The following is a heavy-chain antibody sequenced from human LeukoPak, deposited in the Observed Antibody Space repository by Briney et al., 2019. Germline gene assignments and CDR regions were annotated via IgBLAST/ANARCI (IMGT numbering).Heavy chain of an antibody. CDR3: ARAPSPGYSSSFEY. V-gene: IGHV5-51*01. Sequence: GESLKISCKGSGYSFPTYWIAWVRQMPGKGLEWMGIIYPDESNIRYSPSFQGQVTISADKSISTAYLQWSSLKASDTAMYYCARAPSPGYSSSFEYWGHGTLVTVSS. CDR1: GYSFPTYW. D-gene: IGHD2-2*03. CDR2: IYPDESNI. J-gene: IGHJ4*01.